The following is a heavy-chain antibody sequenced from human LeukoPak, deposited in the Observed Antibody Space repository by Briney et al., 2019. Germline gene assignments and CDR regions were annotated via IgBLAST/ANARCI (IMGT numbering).Heavy chain of an antibody. CDR3: ARGVRIAVAGNIDY. V-gene: IGHV3-48*03. Sequence: QSGGSLRLSCAASGFTFSSYEMNWVRQAPGKGPEWVSYISSSGSTIYYADSVKGRFTISRDNSKNTLYLQMNSLRAEDTAVYYCARGVRIAVAGNIDYWGQGTLVTVSS. CDR2: ISSSGSTI. D-gene: IGHD6-19*01. J-gene: IGHJ4*02. CDR1: GFTFSSYE.